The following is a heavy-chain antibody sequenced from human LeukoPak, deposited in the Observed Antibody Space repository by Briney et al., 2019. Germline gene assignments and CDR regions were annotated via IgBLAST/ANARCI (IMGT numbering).Heavy chain of an antibody. CDR3: ATYDYTFFDY. J-gene: IGHJ4*02. V-gene: IGHV1-2*02. CDR1: GYTFTDYY. D-gene: IGHD4-11*01. Sequence: GASVKVACKASGYTFTDYYMHWVRQAPGQGLEWMGWINPNSGGTKYAQQFQGRVTLTRDTSISTAYMELARLRSDDTAVYYCATYDYTFFDYWGQGTLVTVSS. CDR2: INPNSGGT.